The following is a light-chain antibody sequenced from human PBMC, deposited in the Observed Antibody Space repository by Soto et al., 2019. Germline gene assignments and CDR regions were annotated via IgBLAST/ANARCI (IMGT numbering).Light chain of an antibody. Sequence: DIQMTQSPSSLSASVGDRVTITCGASQSISSYLNWYQQKPGKAPKLLIYAASSLQSGVPSRFSGSGSGTDFTLPISSLQPEDFATYYCQQSYSTPPYTFGQGTKLEIK. CDR1: QSISSY. V-gene: IGKV1-39*01. CDR3: QQSYSTPPYT. J-gene: IGKJ2*01. CDR2: AAS.